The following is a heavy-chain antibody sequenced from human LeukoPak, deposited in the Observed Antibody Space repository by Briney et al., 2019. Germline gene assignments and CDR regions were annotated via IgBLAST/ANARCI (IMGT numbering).Heavy chain of an antibody. J-gene: IGHJ4*01. CDR1: GFTFSDYW. Sequence: GGSLRLSCAASGFTFSDYWMYWVRQAPGEGLLWISNINEYGTTTYADSVKGRFTVSRDNAKNILYLQMNSLRPDDTAVYYCARVRAGNWGHGALVTVSS. CDR2: INEYGTT. CDR3: ARVRAGN. D-gene: IGHD6-13*01. V-gene: IGHV3-74*01.